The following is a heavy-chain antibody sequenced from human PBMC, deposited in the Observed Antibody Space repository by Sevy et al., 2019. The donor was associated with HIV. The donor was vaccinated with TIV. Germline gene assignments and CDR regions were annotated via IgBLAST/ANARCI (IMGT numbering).Heavy chain of an antibody. J-gene: IGHJ6*02. CDR3: ARRHDIAAAGIPIDGYYYYGMDV. CDR1: GGSISSSSYY. D-gene: IGHD6-13*01. Sequence: SETLSLTCTVSGGSISSSSYYWGWIRQPPGKGLEWIGSIYYSGSTYYNPSLKSRVTISVDTSKNQFSLKLSSVTAADTAVYYCARRHDIAAAGIPIDGYYYYGMDVWGQGTTVTVSS. V-gene: IGHV4-39*01. CDR2: IYYSGST.